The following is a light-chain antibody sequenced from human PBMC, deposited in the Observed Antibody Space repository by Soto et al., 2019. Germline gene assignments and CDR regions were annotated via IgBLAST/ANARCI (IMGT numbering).Light chain of an antibody. V-gene: IGKV3-20*01. Sequence: EIVLTQSPGTLSLSPGERATLSCRASQSVSSNNLAWYQQKPGQAPRLLIYGAFSRATGIPDRFSGSGSGTDFTLTISRLEPEDFAVYYCQHYGRSPPLTFGGGTKVEMK. CDR2: GAF. CDR1: QSVSSNN. J-gene: IGKJ4*01. CDR3: QHYGRSPPLT.